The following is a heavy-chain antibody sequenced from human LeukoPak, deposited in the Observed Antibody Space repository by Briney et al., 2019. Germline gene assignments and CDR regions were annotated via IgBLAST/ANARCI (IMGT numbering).Heavy chain of an antibody. Sequence: GESLKISCKGSGYSFSNYWMSWVRQAPGKGLEWVANIKQDGSEKYYVDSVKGRFTISRDNADNSLFLQINSLRAEDTAVYHCARVRRYYGSGTSFDIWGQGTLVTVSS. CDR2: IKQDGSEK. CDR3: ARVRRYYGSGTSFDI. D-gene: IGHD3-10*01. J-gene: IGHJ4*02. V-gene: IGHV3-7*01. CDR1: GYSFSNYW.